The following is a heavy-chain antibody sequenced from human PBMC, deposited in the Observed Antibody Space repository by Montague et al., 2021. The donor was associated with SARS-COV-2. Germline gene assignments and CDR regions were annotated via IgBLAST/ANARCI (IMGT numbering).Heavy chain of an antibody. CDR3: ARGAYHDLYYYYHGMDV. Sequence: CAISGDSVSSKSAAWNWIRQSPSRGLEWLGRTYYRSQWYEDYAVSVKGRITIKPDTSKNQFSQHLGSVSPDDTALYYCARGAYHDLYYYYHGMDVWGRGTTVSVSS. D-gene: IGHD2-2*01. CDR1: GDSVSSKSAA. J-gene: IGHJ6*02. V-gene: IGHV6-1*01. CDR2: TYYRSQWYE.